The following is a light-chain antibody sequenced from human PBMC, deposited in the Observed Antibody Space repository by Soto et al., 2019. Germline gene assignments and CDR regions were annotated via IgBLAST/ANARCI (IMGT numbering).Light chain of an antibody. J-gene: IGKJ5*01. CDR2: AAS. CDR3: QQANSFPIT. Sequence: DTPMTQSPSSVSASLGDRVTITCRASQGIRSWLAWYQQKPGKAPKLLIYAASSLQSGVPSRFSGSGSGTDFTLTISSLQPEDFATYYCQQANSFPITFGQGTRLEIK. CDR1: QGIRSW. V-gene: IGKV1-12*01.